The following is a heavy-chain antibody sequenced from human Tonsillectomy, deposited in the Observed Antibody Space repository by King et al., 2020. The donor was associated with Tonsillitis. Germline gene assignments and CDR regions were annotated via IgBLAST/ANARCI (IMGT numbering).Heavy chain of an antibody. CDR1: GFTFSSYA. CDR3: AKDPYVILVFMPSFDY. V-gene: IGHV3-23*04. J-gene: IGHJ4*02. D-gene: IGHD3-22*01. CDR2: ISGSGGST. Sequence: VQLVESGGGLVQPGGSLRLSCAASGFTFSSYAMSWVRQAPGKGLEWVSTISGSGGSTYYADSVKGRFTISRDNSKSTLYLRMNSLRAEDTAIYYCAKDPYVILVFMPSFDYWGQGTLVTVSP.